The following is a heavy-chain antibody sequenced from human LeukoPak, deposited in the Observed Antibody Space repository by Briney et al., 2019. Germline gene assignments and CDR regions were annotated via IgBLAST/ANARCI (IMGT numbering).Heavy chain of an antibody. J-gene: IGHJ1*01. Sequence: PGRSLRLSCAASGFTFSSYTMHWVRQAPGKGLEWVSGISGSGGSTYYADSVRGRLTISRDNSKNTLSLQMNSLRVEDTAVYYCVPSGPIYFQHWGQGTLVTVSS. CDR3: VPSGPIYFQH. CDR1: GFTFSSYT. D-gene: IGHD6-19*01. V-gene: IGHV3-23*01. CDR2: ISGSGGST.